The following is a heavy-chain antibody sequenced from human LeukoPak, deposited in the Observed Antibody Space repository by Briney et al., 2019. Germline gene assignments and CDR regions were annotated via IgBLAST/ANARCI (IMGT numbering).Heavy chain of an antibody. Sequence: ASVKVSCKASGYTFTSYAMHWVRQAPGQRLEWMGWINAGNGNTKYSQKFQGRVTITRDTSASTAYMELSSLRSEDTAVYYCVRGAYCRGAPCPAPFDYWGQGTLVTVSS. V-gene: IGHV1-3*01. CDR2: INAGNGNT. CDR3: VRGAYCRGAPCPAPFDY. J-gene: IGHJ4*02. D-gene: IGHD2-21*01. CDR1: GYTFTSYA.